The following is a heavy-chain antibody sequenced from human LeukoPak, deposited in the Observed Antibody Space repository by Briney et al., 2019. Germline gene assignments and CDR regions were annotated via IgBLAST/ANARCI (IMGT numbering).Heavy chain of an antibody. CDR1: GFTFSRCA. CDR3: ARFALKAPPTD. V-gene: IGHV3-21*01. J-gene: IGHJ4*02. CDR2: ISSSSTYI. Sequence: GGSLRLSCAASGFTFSRCAMTWVRQAPGQGLDWVSSISSSSTYIYYADSVKGRFTISRDNAKNSLFLQMNSLRAEDTAVYYCARFALKAPPTDRGQGTLVTVSS.